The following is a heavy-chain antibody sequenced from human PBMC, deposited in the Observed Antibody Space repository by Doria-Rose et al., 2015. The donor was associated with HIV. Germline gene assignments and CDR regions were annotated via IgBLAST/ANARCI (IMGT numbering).Heavy chain of an antibody. J-gene: IGHJ4*02. CDR3: ARIKSSRWYHKYYFDF. D-gene: IGHD6-13*01. Sequence: QVTLKESGPVLVKPTETLTLTCTVSEVSLSSPGMGVSWIRQPPGKALEWLANIFSDDERSDNTSMKIRLTIARGTSKSQVVLTMTDMDHVDTATYYCARIKSSRWYHKYYFDFWGQGTLVIVSA. CDR1: EVSLSSPGMG. CDR2: IFSDDER. V-gene: IGHV2-26*01.